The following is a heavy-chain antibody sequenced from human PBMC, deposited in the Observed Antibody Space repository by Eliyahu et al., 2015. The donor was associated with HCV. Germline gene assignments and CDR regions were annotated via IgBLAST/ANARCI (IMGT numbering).Heavy chain of an antibody. J-gene: IGHJ4*02. V-gene: IGHV3-23*01. CDR3: AKDRRSTGWFDGYLDS. CDR2: ISGNGGST. D-gene: IGHD6-19*01. Sequence: EVQLLESGGGLVQPGGSLRLSCAVXGVPFTSYAMSWVHQAPGKGLEWVSGISGNGGSTYYADSVKGRVTISRDNSRNTLYLQMHSLRAEDTAVYYCAKDRRSTGWFDGYLDSWGRGTLVTVSS. CDR1: GVPFTSYA.